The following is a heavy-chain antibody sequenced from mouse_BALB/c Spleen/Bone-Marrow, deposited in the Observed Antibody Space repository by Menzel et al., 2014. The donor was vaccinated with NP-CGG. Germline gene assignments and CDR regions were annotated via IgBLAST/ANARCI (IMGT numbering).Heavy chain of an antibody. CDR2: IRNKAKGYTT. J-gene: IGHJ1*01. CDR1: GFTFTDYY. Sequence: EVKLVESGGGLVQPGGPLRLSCETSGFTFTDYYMSWVRQPPGKALEWLGFIRNKAKGYTTDYSASVKGRFTISRDNSQSISYLQMNTLRAEDSATYYCARDENVGIYWYFDVWGAGTTVTVSS. CDR3: ARDENVGIYWYFDV. V-gene: IGHV7-3*02.